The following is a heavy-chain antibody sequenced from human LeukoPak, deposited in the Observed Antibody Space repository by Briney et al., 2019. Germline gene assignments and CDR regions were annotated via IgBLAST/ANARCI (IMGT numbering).Heavy chain of an antibody. D-gene: IGHD3-22*01. Sequence: SETLSLTCTVSGGSVSSGSYYWSWIRQPPGKGLEWIGYIYYSGSTNYNPSLKSRVTISVDTSKNQFSLKLSSVTAADTAVYYCARLPKYYYGSSGLSFDYWGQGTLVTVSS. J-gene: IGHJ4*02. CDR2: IYYSGST. CDR1: GGSVSSGSYY. V-gene: IGHV4-61*01. CDR3: ARLPKYYYGSSGLSFDY.